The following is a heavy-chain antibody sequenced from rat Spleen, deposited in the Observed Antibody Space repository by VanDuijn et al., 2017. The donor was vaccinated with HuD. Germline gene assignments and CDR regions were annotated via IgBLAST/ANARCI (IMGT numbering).Heavy chain of an antibody. V-gene: IGHV2-47*01. CDR2: IGSTGGT. Sequence: QVQLKESGPGLVQPSQTLSLTCTVSGLSLTSNSVSWIRQPPGKGLEWMGVIGSTGGTAYNSAVKSRLSISRNTSKSQVFLEMNSLQTEDSAMFFCVRGSAYFDYWGQGVMVTVSS. CDR1: GLSLTSNS. J-gene: IGHJ2*01. CDR3: VRGSAYFDY.